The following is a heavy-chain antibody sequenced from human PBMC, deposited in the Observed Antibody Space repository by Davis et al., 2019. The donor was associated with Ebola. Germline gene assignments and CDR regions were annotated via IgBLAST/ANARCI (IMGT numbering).Heavy chain of an antibody. CDR1: GYTFTGYY. Sequence: AASVKVSCKASGYTFTGYYMHWVRQAPGQGLEWMGWINPNSGGTNYAQKFQGRVTMTRDTSISTAYMELSRLTSDDTAIYYCARALSSTYDYYMDVWGKGSAVTVSS. V-gene: IGHV1-2*02. J-gene: IGHJ6*03. CDR3: ARALSSTYDYYMDV. D-gene: IGHD2-2*01. CDR2: INPNSGGT.